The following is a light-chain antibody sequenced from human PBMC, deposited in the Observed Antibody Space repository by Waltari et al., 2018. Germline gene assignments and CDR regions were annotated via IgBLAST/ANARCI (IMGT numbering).Light chain of an antibody. CDR3: QQYGGSSWT. CDR2: TIS. Sequence: IVLTQSPATLSLSSGEKATLSCRASQSISSDYLAWYQQRPGQATRLLIYTISSRASGIPDIFSGCGSGTDFTLTISRLEPEDFAVYYCQQYGGSSWTFGQGTKVEVK. CDR1: QSISSDY. J-gene: IGKJ1*01. V-gene: IGKV3-20*01.